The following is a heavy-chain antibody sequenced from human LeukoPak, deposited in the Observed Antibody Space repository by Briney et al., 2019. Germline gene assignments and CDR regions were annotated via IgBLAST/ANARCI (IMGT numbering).Heavy chain of an antibody. V-gene: IGHV4-59*12. Sequence: PSETLSLTCSVSGGSISGYYWSWIRQPPGERLEWIGYVYYSGSTDYNPSLRSRVTMSVDTSKNQFSLKLSSMTAADTAVYYCARGNIGPSSSSRRLRYFDLWGRGTLVTVSS. CDR1: GGSISGYY. J-gene: IGHJ2*01. CDR3: ARGNIGPSSSSRRLRYFDL. D-gene: IGHD6-13*01. CDR2: VYYSGST.